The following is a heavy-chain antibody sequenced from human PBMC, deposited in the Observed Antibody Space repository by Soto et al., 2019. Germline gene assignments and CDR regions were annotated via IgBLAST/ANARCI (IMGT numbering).Heavy chain of an antibody. CDR1: GFTFSNAW. V-gene: IGHV3-15*07. CDR2: IKSKTDGGTT. J-gene: IGHJ4*02. CDR3: SIDLWFGELLAPIAY. D-gene: IGHD3-10*01. Sequence: GSPEISCAASGFTFSNAWMNWVRQAPGKGLEWVGRIKSKTDGGTTDYAAPVKGRFTISRDDSKNTLYLQMNSLKTEDTAVYYCSIDLWFGELLAPIAYCGRGTLDTGSS.